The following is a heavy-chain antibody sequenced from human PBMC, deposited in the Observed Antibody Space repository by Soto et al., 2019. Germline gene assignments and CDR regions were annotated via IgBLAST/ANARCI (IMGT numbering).Heavy chain of an antibody. CDR1: GFTFDDYA. V-gene: IGHV3-9*01. CDR2: INWNSGSI. Sequence: EVQLVESGGGLVQPGRSLRLSCAASGFTFDDYAMHLVRQVPGKGLEWVSGINWNSGSIGYGDSVKGRFAISRDNAKNSLHLQMNSLSAEDTAFYYCVKNESINWYSGHFRHWGQCTLVTVSS. J-gene: IGHJ1*01. CDR3: VKNESINWYSGHFRH. D-gene: IGHD6-13*01.